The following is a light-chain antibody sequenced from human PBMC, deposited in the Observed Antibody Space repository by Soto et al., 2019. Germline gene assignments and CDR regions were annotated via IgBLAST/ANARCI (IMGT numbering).Light chain of an antibody. Sequence: QSVLTQPPSVSGAPGQRVTISCTGSSSTIGAGYDVHWYQQLPGTAPKLLIYANINRPSGVPDRFSGSKSGTSASLAITGLQAEDEADYYCQSYDSSLPGVIFGGVTKLTVL. V-gene: IGLV1-40*01. J-gene: IGLJ2*01. CDR1: SSTIGAGYD. CDR2: ANI. CDR3: QSYDSSLPGVI.